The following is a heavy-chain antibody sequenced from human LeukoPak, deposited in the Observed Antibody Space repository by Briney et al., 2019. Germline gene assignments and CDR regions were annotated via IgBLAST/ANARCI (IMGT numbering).Heavy chain of an antibody. CDR3: TRDRAFTMIRGVITNWFDP. J-gene: IGHJ5*02. CDR2: TNPGGSNT. CDR1: GFTFSNYW. V-gene: IGHV3-74*01. D-gene: IGHD3-10*01. Sequence: GGSLRLSCAASGFTFSNYWMHWVRQVPGKGLVWVSRTNPGGSNTAYADSVKGRFTISRDNAKNSLYLQMNSLRAEDTAVYYCTRDRAFTMIRGVITNWFDPWGQGTQVTVSS.